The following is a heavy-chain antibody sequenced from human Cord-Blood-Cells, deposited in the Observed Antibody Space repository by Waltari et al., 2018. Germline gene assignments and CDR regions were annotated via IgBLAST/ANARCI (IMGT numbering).Heavy chain of an antibody. CDR1: GGSFSGYY. J-gene: IGHJ4*02. D-gene: IGHD5-12*01. Sequence: QVQLQQWGAGLLKPSEPLSLTCAVYGGSFSGYYWSWIRQPPGKGLEWIGEINHSGSTNYNPSLKSRVTISVDTSKNQFSLKLSSVTAADTAVYYCARGRDVDIVATIRGYFDYWGQGTLVTVSS. CDR2: INHSGST. V-gene: IGHV4-34*01. CDR3: ARGRDVDIVATIRGYFDY.